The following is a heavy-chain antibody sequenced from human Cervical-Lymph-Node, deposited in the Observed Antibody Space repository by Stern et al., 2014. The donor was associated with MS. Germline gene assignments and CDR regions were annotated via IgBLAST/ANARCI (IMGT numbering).Heavy chain of an antibody. J-gene: IGHJ6*02. CDR3: ARDQVIAAATSRGRYYGMDV. CDR2: ISSSGSTI. V-gene: IGHV3-11*01. CDR1: GFTFSDYY. D-gene: IGHD6-13*01. Sequence: QDQLVESGGGLVKPGGSLRLSCAASGFTFSDYYMSWIRQAPGKGLEWVSYISSSGSTIYYADSVKGRFTISRDNAKNSLYLQMNSLRAEDTAVYYCARDQVIAAATSRGRYYGMDVWGQGTTVTVSS.